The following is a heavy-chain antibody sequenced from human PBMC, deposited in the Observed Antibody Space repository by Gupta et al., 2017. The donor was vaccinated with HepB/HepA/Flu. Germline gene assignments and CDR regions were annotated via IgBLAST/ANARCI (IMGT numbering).Heavy chain of an antibody. D-gene: IGHD6-19*01. CDR1: GVTFSSYA. J-gene: IGHJ5*02. Sequence: QVQLVESGGGVVQPGRSLRLSCAASGVTFSSYAMHWVRQAPGKGLEWVAVISYDGSNKYYADSVKGRFTISRDNSKNTLYLQMNSLRAEDTAVYYCARDAGGIAVAGNLYPWGQGTLVTVSS. V-gene: IGHV3-30-3*01. CDR2: ISYDGSNK. CDR3: ARDAGGIAVAGNLYP.